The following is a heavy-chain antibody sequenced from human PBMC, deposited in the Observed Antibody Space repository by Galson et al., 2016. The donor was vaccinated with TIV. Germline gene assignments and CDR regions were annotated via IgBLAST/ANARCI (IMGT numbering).Heavy chain of an antibody. J-gene: IGHJ6*02. Sequence: SVKVSCKASGGTFRMFVFSWLRQAPGQGLEGMGVINPLFGTTNYAQKFQGRVTITADESTSTVYMELSSLRSEDTAVYYCAKDRNTAFDTYSYSYGMDVWGQGTTVTVSS. CDR1: GGTFRMFV. CDR2: INPLFGTT. V-gene: IGHV1-69*13. CDR3: AKDRNTAFDTYSYSYGMDV. D-gene: IGHD5-18*01.